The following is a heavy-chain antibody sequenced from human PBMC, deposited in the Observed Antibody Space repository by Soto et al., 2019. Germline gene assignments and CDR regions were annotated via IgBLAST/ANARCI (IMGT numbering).Heavy chain of an antibody. V-gene: IGHV4-31*11. D-gene: IGHD6-13*01. CDR2: IYYSGST. CDR3: AGSLYSSSWYYFDY. CDR1: GGSISSGGYY. Sequence: PSETLSLTCAVSGGSISSGGYYRSWIRQHPGKGLEWIGYIYYSGSTYYNPSLKSRVTISVDTSKNQFSLKLSSVTAADTAVYYCAGSLYSSSWYYFDYWGQGTLVTVSS. J-gene: IGHJ4*02.